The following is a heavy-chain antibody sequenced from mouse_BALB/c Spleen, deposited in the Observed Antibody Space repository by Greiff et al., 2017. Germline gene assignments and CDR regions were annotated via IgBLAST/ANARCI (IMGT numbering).Heavy chain of an antibody. D-gene: IGHD4-1*01. CDR2: ISSGSSTI. J-gene: IGHJ2*01. V-gene: IGHV5-17*02. Sequence: EVQLVESGGGLVQPGGSRKLSCAASGFTFSSFGMHWVRQAPEKGLEWVAYISSGSSTIYYADTVKGRFTISRDNPKNTLFLQMTSLRSEDTAMYYCARDGTDYWGQGTTLTVSS. CDR1: GFTFSSFG. CDR3: ARDGTDY.